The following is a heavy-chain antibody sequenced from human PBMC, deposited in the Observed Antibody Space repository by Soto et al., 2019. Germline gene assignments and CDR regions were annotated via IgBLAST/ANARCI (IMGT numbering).Heavy chain of an antibody. D-gene: IGHD3-22*01. CDR1: GGSISSYY. Sequence: PSETLSLTCTVSGGSISSYYWSWIRQPPGKGLEWIGYIYYSGSTNYNPSLKSRVTISVDTSKNQFSLKLSSVTAADTAVYYCARDGHYYDSSGYYSTFDYWGQGTLVTVS. CDR2: IYYSGST. J-gene: IGHJ4*02. CDR3: ARDGHYYDSSGYYSTFDY. V-gene: IGHV4-59*01.